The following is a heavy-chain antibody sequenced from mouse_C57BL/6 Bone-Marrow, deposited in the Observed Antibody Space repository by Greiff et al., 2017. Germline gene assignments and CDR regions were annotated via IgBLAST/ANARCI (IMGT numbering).Heavy chain of an antibody. V-gene: IGHV1-82*01. CDR2: IHPGGGDT. J-gene: IGHJ2*01. CDR3: ARSKDCYYFDY. CDR1: GYAFSSSW. Sequence: QLQQSGPELVKPGASVKISCKASGYAFSSSWMNWVKQRPGKGLEWIGRIHPGGGDTNYNGKFKGKATLTADKSSSTAYMQLSSLTSEDSAVYYCARSKDCYYFDYWGQGTTLTGSS.